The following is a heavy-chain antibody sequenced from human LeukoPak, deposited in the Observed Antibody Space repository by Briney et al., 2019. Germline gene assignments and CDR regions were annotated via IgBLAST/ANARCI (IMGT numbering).Heavy chain of an antibody. J-gene: IGHJ4*02. D-gene: IGHD1-26*01. CDR2: INPASAGA. CDR3: ARQLGNYYRAFDF. V-gene: IGHV1-2*02. CDR1: GYTFTNYY. Sequence: ALVKVSCKPSGYTFTNYYIHWVRQAPGQGPEWVGWINPASAGAAFAPKFQGRVSMTWDSSITTAFMDLTSLRSNDTAIYYCARQLGNYYRAFDFWGQGTLVTVSS.